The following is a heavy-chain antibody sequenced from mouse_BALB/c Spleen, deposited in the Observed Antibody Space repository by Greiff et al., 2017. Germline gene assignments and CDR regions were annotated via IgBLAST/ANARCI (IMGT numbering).Heavy chain of an antibody. CDR1: GFTFSSFG. J-gene: IGHJ3*01. V-gene: IGHV5-17*02. CDR2: ISSGSSTI. CDR3: ARRGYGSSYFAY. D-gene: IGHD1-1*01. Sequence: EVQVVESGGGLVQPGGSRTLSCAASGFTFSSFGMHWVRQAPEKGLEWVAYISSGSSTIYYADTVKGRFTIYRDNPKNTLFLQMTSLRSEDTAMYYCARRGYGSSYFAYWGQGTLVTVSA.